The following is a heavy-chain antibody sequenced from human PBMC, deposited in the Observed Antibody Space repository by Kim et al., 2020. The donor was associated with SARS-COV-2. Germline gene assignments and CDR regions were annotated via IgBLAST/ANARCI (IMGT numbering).Heavy chain of an antibody. D-gene: IGHD6-19*01. CDR3: AGPNSSGWYLDY. Sequence: SETLSLTCTVSGGSISSSSYYWGWIRQPPGKGLEWIGSIYYSGSTYYNPSLKSRVTISVDTSKNQFSLKLSSVTAADTAVYYCAGPNSSGWYLDYWGQGTLVTVSS. CDR1: GGSISSSSYY. J-gene: IGHJ4*02. V-gene: IGHV4-39*01. CDR2: IYYSGST.